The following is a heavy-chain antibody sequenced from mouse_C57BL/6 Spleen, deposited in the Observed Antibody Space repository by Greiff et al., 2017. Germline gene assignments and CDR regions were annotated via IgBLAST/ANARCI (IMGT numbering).Heavy chain of an antibody. CDR2: ISYSGST. CDR3: ARGGDSWYFDV. D-gene: IGHD2-13*01. V-gene: IGHV3-8*01. Sequence: EVKVVESGPGLAKPSQTLSLTCSVTGYSITSDYWNWIRKFPGNKLEYMGYISYSGSTYYNPSLKSRISITRDTSKNQCYRQLNAVTTDDTATCYCARGGDSWYFDVWGTGTTVTVSS. CDR1: GYSITSDY. J-gene: IGHJ1*03.